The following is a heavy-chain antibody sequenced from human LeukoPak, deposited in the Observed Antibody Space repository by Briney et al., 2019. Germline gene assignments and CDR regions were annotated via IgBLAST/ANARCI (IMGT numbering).Heavy chain of an antibody. CDR1: GFTFDDYA. J-gene: IGHJ5*02. CDR3: AKGEDGDGTLGWFGP. V-gene: IGHV3-9*01. Sequence: GGSLRLSCAASGFTFDDYAMHWVRQAPGKGLEWVSGISWNSGSIGYADSVKGRFTISRDNAKNSLYLQMNSLRAEDTALYYCAKGEDGDGTLGWFGPWGQGTLVTVSS. CDR2: ISWNSGSI. D-gene: IGHD4-17*01.